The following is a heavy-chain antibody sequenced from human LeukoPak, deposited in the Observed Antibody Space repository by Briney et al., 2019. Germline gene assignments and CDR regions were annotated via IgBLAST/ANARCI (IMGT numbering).Heavy chain of an antibody. J-gene: IGHJ4*02. Sequence: GGSLRLSCAASGFTYSSHAMNWVRQAPGKGLEWVSTISGSGGSTYYADSVKGRFTISRDNSKNTLYLQMNSLRAEDTAVYYCAKASGSYFRLVYFDYWGQGTLVPVSS. CDR3: AKASGSYFRLVYFDY. CDR1: GFTYSSHA. CDR2: ISGSGGST. V-gene: IGHV3-23*01. D-gene: IGHD1-26*01.